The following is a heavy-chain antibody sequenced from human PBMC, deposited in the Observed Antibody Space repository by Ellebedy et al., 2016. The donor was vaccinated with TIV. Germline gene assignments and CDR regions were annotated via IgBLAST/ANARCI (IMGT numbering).Heavy chain of an antibody. CDR2: IDPSDSYT. D-gene: IGHD6-13*01. V-gene: IGHV5-10-1*01. CDR1: GYSFTSYW. CDR3: ARQWSAAAKYIDY. Sequence: GESLKISCKGSGYSFTSYWISWVRQMPGKGLEWMGRIDPSDSYTNYSPSFQGHVTISADKSISTAYLQWSSLKASDTAMYYCARQWSAAAKYIDYWGQGTLVTVSS. J-gene: IGHJ4*02.